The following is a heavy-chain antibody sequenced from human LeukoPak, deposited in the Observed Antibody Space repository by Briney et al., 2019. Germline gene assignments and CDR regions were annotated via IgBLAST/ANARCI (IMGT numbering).Heavy chain of an antibody. J-gene: IGHJ3*02. CDR3: ARGAYYYDSSGWDI. V-gene: IGHV4-4*07. CDR2: VYASGET. D-gene: IGHD3-22*01. Sequence: PSETLSLTCTVSGGPLSNYYWSWIRQPAGKGLEWIGRVYASGETNYNPSLKSRLSMSVDTSKSRFSLSLGSVTAADSAVYYCARGAYYYDSSGWDIWGQGTMVTVSS. CDR1: GGPLSNYY.